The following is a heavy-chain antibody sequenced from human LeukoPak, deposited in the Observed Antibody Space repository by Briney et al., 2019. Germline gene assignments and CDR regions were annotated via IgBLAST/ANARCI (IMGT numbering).Heavy chain of an antibody. Sequence: ASVKASCKASGYTFTKNFLHWVRQAPGQGLEWMGWINPNDGGTLYAQKFQGRVTMTTDTSIATAYMEMSTLTSDDTAVYYCARDDYGDLQYFENWGQGTLVTVSS. D-gene: IGHD4-17*01. J-gene: IGHJ4*02. CDR2: INPNDGGT. CDR3: ARDDYGDLQYFEN. CDR1: GYTFTKNF. V-gene: IGHV1-2*02.